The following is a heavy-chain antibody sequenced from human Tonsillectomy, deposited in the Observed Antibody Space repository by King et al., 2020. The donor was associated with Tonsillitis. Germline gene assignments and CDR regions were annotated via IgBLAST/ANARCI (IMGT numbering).Heavy chain of an antibody. D-gene: IGHD6-19*01. CDR1: GFTVSDND. CDR2: IYSGGNT. CDR3: ARGLGIAVAGFH. V-gene: IGHV3-53*01. J-gene: IGHJ4*02. Sequence: VQLVESGGGLIQPGGSLRLSCADSGFTVSDNDMSWVRQAPGKGLEWVSVIYSGGNTYYADSVKGRFTISRDSSKNTLYLQMNSLRVDDTAVYYCARGLGIAVAGFHWGQGTLVTVSS.